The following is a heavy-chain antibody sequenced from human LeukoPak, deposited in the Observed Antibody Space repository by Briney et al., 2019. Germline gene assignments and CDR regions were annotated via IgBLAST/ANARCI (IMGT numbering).Heavy chain of an antibody. CDR2: IYYSGST. V-gene: IGHV4-59*01. CDR1: GGSISSYC. J-gene: IGHJ6*03. CDR3: ARGSGDFWSTPTFYYYMDV. Sequence: SETLSLTCTVSGGSISSYCWSWIRQPPGKGLEWIGYIYYSGSTNYNPSLKSRVTISVDTSKNQFSLKLSSVTAADTAVYYCARGSGDFWSTPTFYYYMDVWGKGTTVTVSS. D-gene: IGHD3-3*01.